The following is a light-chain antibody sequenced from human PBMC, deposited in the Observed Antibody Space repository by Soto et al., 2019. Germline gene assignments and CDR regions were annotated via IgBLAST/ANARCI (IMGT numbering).Light chain of an antibody. V-gene: IGKV3-20*01. CDR1: QSVTSNY. CDR2: GAS. CDR3: QQYGGLPRT. J-gene: IGKJ1*01. Sequence: SVLTRSPATLCLSPGERENSFCGVSQSVTSNYLAWFQQKPGQAPRLLIYGASNRATGIPDRFSGSGSGTDFTLTISRLEPEDFAVYYCQQYGGLPRTFGQGTKVDIK.